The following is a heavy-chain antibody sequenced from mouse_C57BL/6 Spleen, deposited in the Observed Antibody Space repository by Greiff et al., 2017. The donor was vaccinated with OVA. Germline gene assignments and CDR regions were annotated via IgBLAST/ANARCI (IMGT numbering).Heavy chain of an antibody. CDR3: AREGISLLFDY. CDR2: INPSSGYT. J-gene: IGHJ2*01. CDR1: GYTFTSYT. Sequence: QVQLQQSGAELARPGASVKMSCKASGYTFTSYTMHWVKQRPGQGLEWIGYINPSSGYTKYNQKFKDKATLTADKSSSTAYMQLSSLTSEASAVYYCAREGISLLFDYWGQGTTLTVSS. V-gene: IGHV1-4*01.